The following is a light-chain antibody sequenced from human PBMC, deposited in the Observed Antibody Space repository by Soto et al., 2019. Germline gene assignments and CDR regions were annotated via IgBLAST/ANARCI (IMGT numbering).Light chain of an antibody. CDR3: QQYFNWWT. CDR2: GAS. Sequence: IVMTQSPATLSVSPGETAILSCRASQNIGSNLAWYQQRPGQAPRLLIYGASSRVTGIPARFSGSGSGTDFTLTISSLQSEDFAVYHCQQYFNWWTFGQGTKVDIK. V-gene: IGKV3-15*01. CDR1: QNIGSN. J-gene: IGKJ1*01.